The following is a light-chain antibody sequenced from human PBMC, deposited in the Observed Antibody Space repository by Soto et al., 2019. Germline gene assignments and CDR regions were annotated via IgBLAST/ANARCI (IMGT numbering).Light chain of an antibody. CDR2: DAS. CDR1: QDISTF. V-gene: IGKV1-33*01. Sequence: DIQMTQSPSSLSASVGDRVTITCQASQDISTFLKWYQQRPGKAPKLLIFDASNLERGVPSRFSGSGSGTDFTFPISSLQPEDFATYYCQQYDSFPLFGQGTRLEIK. CDR3: QQYDSFPL. J-gene: IGKJ5*01.